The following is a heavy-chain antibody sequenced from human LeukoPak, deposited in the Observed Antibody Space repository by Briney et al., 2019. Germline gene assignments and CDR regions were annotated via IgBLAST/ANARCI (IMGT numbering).Heavy chain of an antibody. CDR3: ARHHGGPYCSGGSCSGFDP. V-gene: IGHV5-51*01. CDR2: MYPGDSDT. Sequence: GVSLKISRNGFGYRFPSYWIGWVRQMPGKGVEWGGIMYPGDSDTRYSPSFQVQVTISADKSISTAYLQWSSLKASDTAMYYCARHHGGPYCSGGSCSGFDPWGQGTLVTVSS. J-gene: IGHJ5*02. D-gene: IGHD2-15*01. CDR1: GYRFPSYW.